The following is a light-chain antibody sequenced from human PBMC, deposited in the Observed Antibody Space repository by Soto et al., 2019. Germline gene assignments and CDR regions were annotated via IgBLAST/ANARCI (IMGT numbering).Light chain of an antibody. V-gene: IGLV1-40*01. Sequence: QPVLTQPPSVSGAPGQRVTISCTGSSSNIGAGYDVHWYQQLPGTAPKLLIYGNSNRPSGVPDRFSGSKSGTSASLAITGLQAEDEADYSCQSYDRSLSGYVVFGGGTKLTVL. CDR2: GNS. CDR1: SSNIGAGYD. CDR3: QSYDRSLSGYVV. J-gene: IGLJ2*01.